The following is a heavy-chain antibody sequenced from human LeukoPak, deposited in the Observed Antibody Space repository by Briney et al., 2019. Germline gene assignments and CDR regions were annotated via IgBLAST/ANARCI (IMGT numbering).Heavy chain of an antibody. V-gene: IGHV3-15*01. J-gene: IGHJ4*02. CDR3: TTDYGGEHYYDSSGYGY. CDR1: GFIFSSHG. CDR2: IKSKTDGGTT. Sequence: GGSLRLSCVASGFIFSSHGMNWVRQAPGKGLEWVGRIKSKTDGGTTDYAAPVKGRFTISRDDSKNTLYLQMNSLKTEDTAVYYCTTDYGGEHYYDSSGYGYWGQGTLVTVSS. D-gene: IGHD3-22*01.